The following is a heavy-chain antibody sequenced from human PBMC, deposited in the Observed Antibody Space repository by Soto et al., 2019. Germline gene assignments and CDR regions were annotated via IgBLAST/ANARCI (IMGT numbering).Heavy chain of an antibody. CDR2: ISYDENNK. V-gene: IGHV3-30*03. J-gene: IGHJ4*02. CDR3: ATGVQPLVRCPSTY. Sequence: QVQLVESGGGVVQPGRSLRLSCAASGFTFISYGMHWVRQAPGTGLEWMAVISYDENNKYYADSVKSRFTISGDHSKNALYPQMNNLRAEHTPVYYCATGVQPLVRCPSTYWRQGTLVTASP. CDR1: GFTFISYG. D-gene: IGHD6-13*01.